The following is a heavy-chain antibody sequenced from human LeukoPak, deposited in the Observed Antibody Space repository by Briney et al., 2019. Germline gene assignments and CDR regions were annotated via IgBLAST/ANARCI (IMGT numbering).Heavy chain of an antibody. D-gene: IGHD2-2*02. CDR1: GGSISSYY. J-gene: IGHJ6*03. V-gene: IGHV4-4*09. CDR2: IYTSGST. CDR3: ARVGCSSTSCYNCYYYYMTS. Sequence: PSETLSLTCTASGGSISSYYWSWIRQPPGKGLKGIGYIYTSGSTNYNPSLKSRVTISVDTSKNQFSLKLSSVTAADTAVYYCARVGCSSTSCYNCYYYYMTSGAKGPRSPSP.